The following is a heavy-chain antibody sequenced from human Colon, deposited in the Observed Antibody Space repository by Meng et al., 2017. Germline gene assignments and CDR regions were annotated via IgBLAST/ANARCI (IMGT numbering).Heavy chain of an antibody. D-gene: IGHD1-26*01. CDR3: AREDGSIGFTPAGQ. J-gene: IGHJ1*01. CDR2: ISQSGSS. Sequence: VHVQGPAPGLLKPSGHLSLTWAVSVGPIGSTNWWSWIRQPPGKGLEWIGEISQSGSSNYNPSLKSRVTMSLDKSKNHFFLNLSSVSAADTAVYYCAREDGSIGFTPAGQWGQGTLVTVSS. CDR1: VGPIGSTNW. V-gene: IGHV4-4*02.